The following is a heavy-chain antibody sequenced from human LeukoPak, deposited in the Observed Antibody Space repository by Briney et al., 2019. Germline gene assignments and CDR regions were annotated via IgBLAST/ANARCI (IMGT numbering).Heavy chain of an antibody. J-gene: IGHJ3*02. CDR2: ISSSGGSA. CDR3: ARGVTGTTGAFDI. CDR1: GFTFSNYA. V-gene: IGHV3-23*01. D-gene: IGHD1-7*01. Sequence: QPGGSLRLSCAASGFTFSNYAMSWVRQAPGKGPEWVSSISSSGGSAHSADSVKGRFSISRDNSKNIVYLQMNSLRADDTAVYYCARGVTGTTGAFDIWGQGTMVTVSS.